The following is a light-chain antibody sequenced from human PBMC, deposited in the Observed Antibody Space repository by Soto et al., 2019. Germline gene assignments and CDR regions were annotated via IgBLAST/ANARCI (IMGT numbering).Light chain of an antibody. CDR1: SNDVGGYNY. J-gene: IGLJ1*01. V-gene: IGLV2-14*01. CDR3: NSYSRGTTLRV. CDR2: EVS. Sequence: QSALTQPASVSGSPGQSITISCAGTSNDVGGYNYVSWYQQHPRKAPKLLIYEVSHRPSGVSHRFSGSKSGDTASLTIAGLQAEDEADYHCNSYSRGTTLRVFGTGTKLTVL.